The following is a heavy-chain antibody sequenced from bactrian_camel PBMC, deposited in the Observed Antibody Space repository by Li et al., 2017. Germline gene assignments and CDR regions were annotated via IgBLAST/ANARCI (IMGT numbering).Heavy chain of an antibody. CDR2: AHYRRSP. J-gene: IGHJ6*01. V-gene: IGHV3S53*01. Sequence: VQLVESGGDSVQAGGSLRLSCTASGAMHAARCMGWFRQTPGNERERVAVAHYRRSPDYADFVKGRFTISRDYAKGTLDLQMNDLKPEDTAVYYCAADPTERGGYCYSPKGYWGQGTQVTVS. CDR3: AADPTERGGYCYSPKGY. CDR1: GAMHAARC. D-gene: IGHD2*01.